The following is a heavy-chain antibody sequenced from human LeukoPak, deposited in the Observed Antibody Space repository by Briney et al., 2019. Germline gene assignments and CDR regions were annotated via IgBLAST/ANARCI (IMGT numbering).Heavy chain of an antibody. CDR3: AREGSGSYSDYYYYMDI. D-gene: IGHD3-10*01. V-gene: IGHV4-4*07. J-gene: IGHJ6*03. CDR2: MSTSGNT. CDR1: GASISSYY. Sequence: SETLSLTCSVSGASISSYYWSWIRQPGGKGLEWIGRMSTSGNTNYNPSLKSRVTMSVDTSNNQFSLKLSSVTAADTAVYYCAREGSGSYSDYYYYMDIWGKGTTVTISS.